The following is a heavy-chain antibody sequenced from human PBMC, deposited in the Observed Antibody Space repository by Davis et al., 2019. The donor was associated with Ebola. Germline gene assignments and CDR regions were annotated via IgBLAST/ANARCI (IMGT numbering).Heavy chain of an antibody. CDR3: ARDSGMVRAHLCDY. CDR2: INPNSGGT. J-gene: IGHJ4*02. CDR1: GYSFTGYY. V-gene: IGHV1-2*06. D-gene: IGHD3-10*01. Sequence: ASVKVSCKASGYSFTGYYMHWVRQAPGQGLEWMGRINPNSGGTNYAQKFQGRVTMTRDTSISTAYMELRRLRSDDTAVYYCARDSGMVRAHLCDYWGQGTLVTVSS.